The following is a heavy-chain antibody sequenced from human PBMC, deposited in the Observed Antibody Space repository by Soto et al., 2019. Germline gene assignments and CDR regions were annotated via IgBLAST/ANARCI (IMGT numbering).Heavy chain of an antibody. D-gene: IGHD2-2*01. J-gene: IGHJ4*02. V-gene: IGHV4-34*01. CDR2: INHSGST. CDR1: GGSFSGYY. Sequence: QVQLQQWGAGLLKPSETLSLTCAVYGGSFSGYYWSWIRQPPGKGLGWSGEINHSGSTNYNPSLKSRVTISVDTSKNQFSLKLSSVTAADTAVYYCARWWYCSSTSCRGHYFDYWGQGTLVTVSS. CDR3: ARWWYCSSTSCRGHYFDY.